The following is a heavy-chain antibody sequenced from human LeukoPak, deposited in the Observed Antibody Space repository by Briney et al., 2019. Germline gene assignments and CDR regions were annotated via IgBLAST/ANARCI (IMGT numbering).Heavy chain of an antibody. V-gene: IGHV5-51*01. CDR1: GYIFTSYW. CDR2: IYPGDSDT. J-gene: IGHJ4*02. CDR3: ARSGYSSGWYVY. D-gene: IGHD6-19*01. Sequence: GESLKLSCQGSGYIFTSYWIGWVRPLPGKGLEWMGIIYPGDSDTRYSPAFQGQVTISADKSISTAYLQWSSLKASDTVMYDCARSGYSSGWYVYWGQGTLVTVSS.